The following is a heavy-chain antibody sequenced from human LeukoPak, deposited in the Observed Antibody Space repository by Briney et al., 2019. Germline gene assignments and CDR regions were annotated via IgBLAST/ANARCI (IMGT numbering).Heavy chain of an antibody. CDR3: AKDIQLSA. CDR1: GXXFXXXX. V-gene: IGHV3-23*01. J-gene: IGHJ3*01. CDR2: IXXSGXNK. D-gene: IGHD5-24*01. Sequence: GGSXRLSCAASGXXFXXXXXXXXXXXPXXXXXWFXLIXXSGXNKYYTDSVRGRFTISRDNSKKTLSLQMNSLRVEXTAIYYCAKDIQLSAWGLGTMVTVSS.